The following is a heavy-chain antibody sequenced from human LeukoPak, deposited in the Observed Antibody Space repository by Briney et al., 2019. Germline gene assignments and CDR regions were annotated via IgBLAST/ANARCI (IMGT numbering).Heavy chain of an antibody. V-gene: IGHV6-1*01. Sequence: SQTLSLTCAISGDSVSSNSAAWNWIRQSPSRGLEWLGRTYYRSKRHHDYAGSVKSRIIVNPDTSKNHFSLQLNSVTPEDTAVYYCARDHRYGMDVWGQGTTVTVSS. J-gene: IGHJ6*02. CDR1: GDSVSSNSAA. CDR3: ARDHRYGMDV. CDR2: TYYRSKRHH.